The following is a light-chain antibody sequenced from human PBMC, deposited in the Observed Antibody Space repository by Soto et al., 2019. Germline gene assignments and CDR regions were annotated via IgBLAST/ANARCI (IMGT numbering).Light chain of an antibody. CDR3: QQYNTYPLT. CDR1: QSISTW. J-gene: IGKJ4*01. Sequence: DIQMTQSPSTLSASVGDRVTITCRASQSISTWLAWYQQKPGKAPKLLIYKASNLEGGVPSRFSGSGSGTEFTITISSLQPDGFATYYCQQYNTYPLTFGGGTTVEIK. V-gene: IGKV1-5*03. CDR2: KAS.